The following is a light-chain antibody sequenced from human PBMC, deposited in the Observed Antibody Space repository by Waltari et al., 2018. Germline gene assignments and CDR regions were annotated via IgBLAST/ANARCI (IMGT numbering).Light chain of an antibody. CDR3: QVWYSSSGHWV. CDR2: YDS. CDR1: NIGNKV. Sequence: SYVLTQPPSVSVAPGKAASITCGANNIGNKVVHWYQPKPGQAPVLVIYYDSDRPSGIPGRFSGSNSGNTAARTISRVEAGDEADYYCQVWYSSSGHWVFGGGTQLTVL. J-gene: IGLJ3*02. V-gene: IGLV3-21*01.